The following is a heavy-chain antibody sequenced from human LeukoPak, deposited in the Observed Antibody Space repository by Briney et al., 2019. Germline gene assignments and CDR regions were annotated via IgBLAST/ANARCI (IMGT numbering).Heavy chain of an antibody. V-gene: IGHV3-23*01. CDR3: AKDNSLLRIVGAYRGFDY. D-gene: IGHD1-26*01. CDR1: GFTFSSYA. Sequence: GGSLRLSCAASGFTFSSYAMSWVRQAPGEGLEWVSAISGSGGSTYYADSVKGRFTISRDNSKNTLYLQMNSLRAEDTAVYYCAKDNSLLRIVGAYRGFDYWGQGTLVTVSS. J-gene: IGHJ4*02. CDR2: ISGSGGST.